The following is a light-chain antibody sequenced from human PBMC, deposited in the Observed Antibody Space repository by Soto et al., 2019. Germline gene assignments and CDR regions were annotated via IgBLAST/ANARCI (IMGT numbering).Light chain of an antibody. J-gene: IGKJ1*01. CDR2: DAY. Sequence: DIQMTQSPSTLSASVGDRVTITCRASQSISSWLAWYQQKPGKAPKLLIYDAYSLESGVPSRFSGSGSVTEFTLTISSLQPDDFATYYCQQYNSYSAPFGQGTKVEIK. CDR1: QSISSW. V-gene: IGKV1-5*01. CDR3: QQYNSYSAP.